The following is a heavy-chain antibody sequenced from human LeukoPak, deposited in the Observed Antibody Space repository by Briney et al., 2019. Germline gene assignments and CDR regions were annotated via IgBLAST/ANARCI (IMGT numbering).Heavy chain of an antibody. CDR1: GFTFSSYA. J-gene: IGHJ4*02. CDR3: ARDSSYGYYFDY. Sequence: PGGSLRLSCAASGFTFSSYAMHWVRQAPGKGLEWVAVISYDGSNKYYADSVEGRFTISRDNSKNTLYLQMNSLRAEDTAVYYCARDSSYGYYFDYWGQGTLVTVSS. CDR2: ISYDGSNK. V-gene: IGHV3-30*04. D-gene: IGHD5-18*01.